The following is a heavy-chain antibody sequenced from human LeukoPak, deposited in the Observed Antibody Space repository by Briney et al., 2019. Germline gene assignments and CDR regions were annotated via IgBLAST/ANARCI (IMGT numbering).Heavy chain of an antibody. V-gene: IGHV3-23*01. CDR3: AKRVAARPAHIDYYYMDV. CDR2: ISGSGGST. CDR1: GFTFSSYA. Sequence: GGSLRLSYAASGFTFSSYAMSWVRQAPGKGLEWVSAISGSGGSTYYADSVKGRFTISRDNSKNTLYLQMNSLRAEDTAVYYCAKRVAARPAHIDYYYMDVWGKGTTVTVSS. D-gene: IGHD6-6*01. J-gene: IGHJ6*03.